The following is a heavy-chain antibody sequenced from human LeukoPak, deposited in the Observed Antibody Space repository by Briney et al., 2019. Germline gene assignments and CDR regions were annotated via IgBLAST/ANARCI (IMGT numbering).Heavy chain of an antibody. J-gene: IGHJ6*02. D-gene: IGHD2-21*02. CDR3: ARRVTAIRYYYYGMDV. V-gene: IGHV1-18*01. Sequence: ASVKVSCKASGYTFTSYGISWVRQAPGQGVEWMGWISAYNGNTNYAQKLQGRVTMTTDTSTSTAYMELRSLRSDDTAVYYCARRVTAIRYYYYGMDVWGQGTTVTVSS. CDR1: GYTFTSYG. CDR2: ISAYNGNT.